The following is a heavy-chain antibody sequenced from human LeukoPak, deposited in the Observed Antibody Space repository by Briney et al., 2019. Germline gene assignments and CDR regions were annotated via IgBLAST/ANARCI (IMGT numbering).Heavy chain of an antibody. CDR1: GFSLSNARMG. J-gene: IGHJ4*02. CDR3: ARIPSKAGKYSSGCVDY. V-gene: IGHV2-26*01. Sequence: SGPTLVNPTETLTLTCTVSGFSLSNARMGVSWIRQPPGKALEWLAHIFSNDEKSYSTSLKSRLTISKDTSKSQVVLTMTNMDPVDTATYYCARIPSKAGKYSSGCVDYWGQGTLVTVSS. D-gene: IGHD6-19*01. CDR2: IFSNDEK.